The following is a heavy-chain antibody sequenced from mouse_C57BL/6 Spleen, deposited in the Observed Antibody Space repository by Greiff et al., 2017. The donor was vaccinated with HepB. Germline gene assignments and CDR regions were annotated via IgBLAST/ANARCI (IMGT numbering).Heavy chain of an antibody. V-gene: IGHV3-6*01. CDR1: GYSITSGYY. J-gene: IGHJ3*01. CDR3: ARDYYGSNLQAWFAY. D-gene: IGHD1-1*01. CDR2: ISYDGSN. Sequence: EVKLQESGPGLVKPSQSLSLTCSVTGYSITSGYYWNWIRQFPGNKLEWMGYISYDGSNNYNPSLKNRISITRDTSKNQFFLKLNSVTTEDTATYYCARDYYGSNLQAWFAYWGQGTLVTVSA.